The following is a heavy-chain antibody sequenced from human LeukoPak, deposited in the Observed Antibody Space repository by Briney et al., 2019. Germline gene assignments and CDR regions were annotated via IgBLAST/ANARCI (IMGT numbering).Heavy chain of an antibody. CDR2: ISGSGGST. CDR1: GFTFSSYA. V-gene: IGHV3-23*01. J-gene: IGHJ4*02. CDR3: AKDRIIVEANLFDY. Sequence: PGGSLRLSCAASGFTFSSYAMSWVRHAPGKGLEWVSAISGSGGSTYYADSVKGRFTISRDNSENTLYLQMNSLRAEDTAVYYCAKDRIIVEANLFDYWGQGTLVTVSS. D-gene: IGHD1-26*01.